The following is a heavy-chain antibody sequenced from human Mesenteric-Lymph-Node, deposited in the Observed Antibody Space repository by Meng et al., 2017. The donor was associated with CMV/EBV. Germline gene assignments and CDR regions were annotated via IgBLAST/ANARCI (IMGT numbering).Heavy chain of an antibody. D-gene: IGHD2-2*01. CDR2: IYYSGST. V-gene: IGHV4-39*07. CDR3: ARAEIVVVPAARPGWFDP. CDR1: GGSISSSSYY. J-gene: IGHJ5*02. Sequence: GSLRLSCTVPGGSISSSSYYWGWIRQPPGKGLEWIGSIYYSGSTYYNPSLKSRVTISVDTSKNQFSLKLSSVTAADTAVYYCARAEIVVVPAARPGWFDPWGQGTLVTVSS.